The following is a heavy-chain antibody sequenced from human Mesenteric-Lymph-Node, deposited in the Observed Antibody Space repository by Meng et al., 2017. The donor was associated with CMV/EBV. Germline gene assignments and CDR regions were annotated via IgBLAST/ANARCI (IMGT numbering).Heavy chain of an antibody. CDR3: ARESDRNRIDL. Sequence: SETLSLTCSISGGSLNSRSDFWAWIRQPPGKGLEWIGNVYYSGGTYFNPSLKSRVTISIDTSKNHFSLKLFSVTAADTAIYYCARESDRNRIDLWGQGTLVTVSS. CDR2: VYYSGGT. D-gene: IGHD1-14*01. CDR1: GGSLNSRSDF. J-gene: IGHJ5*02. V-gene: IGHV4-39*07.